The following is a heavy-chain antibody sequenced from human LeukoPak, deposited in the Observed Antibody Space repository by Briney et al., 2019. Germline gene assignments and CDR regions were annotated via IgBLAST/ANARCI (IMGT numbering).Heavy chain of an antibody. CDR2: ISGSGGST. CDR1: GFTFSSYA. D-gene: IGHD3-22*01. CDR3: AKGPNYYDSSGYADY. J-gene: IGHJ4*02. V-gene: IGHV3-23*01. Sequence: GGSLRLSCAASGFTFSSYAVSWVRQAPGKGLEWVSAISGSGGSTYYADSVKGRFTISRDNSKNTLYLQMNSLRAEDTAVYYCAKGPNYYDSSGYADYWGQGTLVTVSS.